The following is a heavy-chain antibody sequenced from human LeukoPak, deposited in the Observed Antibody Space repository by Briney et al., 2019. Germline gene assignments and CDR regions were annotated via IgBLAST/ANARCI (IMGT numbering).Heavy chain of an antibody. J-gene: IGHJ4*02. CDR2: INHSGST. Sequence: PSETLSLTCAVYGGSFSGYYWSWIRQPPGKGLEWIGEINHSGSTNYNPSLKSRVTISVDTSKNQFSLKLSSVTAADTAVYYCARLAHYSNYVPTHSNYWGQGTLVTVSS. CDR3: ARLAHYSNYVPTHSNY. V-gene: IGHV4-34*01. D-gene: IGHD4-4*01. CDR1: GGSFSGYY.